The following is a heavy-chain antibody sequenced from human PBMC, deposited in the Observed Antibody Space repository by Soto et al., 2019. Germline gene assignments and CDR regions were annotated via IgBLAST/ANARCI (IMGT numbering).Heavy chain of an antibody. Sequence: GGSLRLSCKASGFTFSGHYINWIRQAPWKGLEWLAYLNNDGGYTYYADSVRGRFTIWRDNAKDSLYLRINDLRADDAGVYYCAKDRRDHNTRNYAFHVWGQLTSVTVCS. D-gene: IGHD3-16*01. CDR3: AKDRRDHNTRNYAFHV. J-gene: IGHJ6*01. V-gene: IGHV3-11*01. CDR2: LNNDGGYT. CDR1: GFTFSGHY.